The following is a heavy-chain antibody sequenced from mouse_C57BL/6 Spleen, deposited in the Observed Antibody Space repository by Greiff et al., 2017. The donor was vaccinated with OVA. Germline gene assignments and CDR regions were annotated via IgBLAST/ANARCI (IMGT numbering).Heavy chain of an antibody. V-gene: IGHV5-16*01. CDR3: AREGSPHYYAMDY. Sequence: EVMLVESEGGLVQPGSSMKLSCTASGFTFSDYYMAWVRQVPEKGLEWVANINYDGSSTYYLDSLKSRFIISRDNAKNILYLQMSSLKSEDTATYYCAREGSPHYYAMDYWGQGTSVTVSS. CDR1: GFTFSDYY. CDR2: INYDGSST. J-gene: IGHJ4*01.